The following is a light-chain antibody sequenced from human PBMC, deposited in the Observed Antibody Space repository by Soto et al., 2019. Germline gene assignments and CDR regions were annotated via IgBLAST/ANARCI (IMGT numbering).Light chain of an antibody. CDR1: QNIGTY. CDR3: QQRSNWPPT. J-gene: IGKJ1*01. Sequence: EIVLTQSPATLSLSPGGGATLSCRASQNIGTYLAWYQQKGGQAPRLVIFDASSRASGVPARFSGSGSGTDFTLAISSLEPEDFAVYYCQQRSNWPPTFGQGTKVDIK. V-gene: IGKV3-11*01. CDR2: DAS.